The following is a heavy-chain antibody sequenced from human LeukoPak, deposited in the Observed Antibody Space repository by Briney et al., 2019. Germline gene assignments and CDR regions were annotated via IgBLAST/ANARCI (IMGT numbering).Heavy chain of an antibody. CDR2: IRYDGSNK. Sequence: GGSLRLSCAASGFTFSSYGMHWVRQAPGKGLEWVAFIRYDGSNKYYADSVKGRFTISRDNSKNTLYLQMNSLRAEDTAVYYCAKELGRIWDPDRGDWGQGTLVTVSS. V-gene: IGHV3-30*02. J-gene: IGHJ4*02. D-gene: IGHD2-21*01. CDR3: AKELGRIWDPDRGD. CDR1: GFTFSSYG.